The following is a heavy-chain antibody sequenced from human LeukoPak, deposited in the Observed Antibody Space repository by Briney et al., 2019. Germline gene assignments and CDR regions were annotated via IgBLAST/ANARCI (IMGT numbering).Heavy chain of an antibody. Sequence: PGGSLRLSCAASGFTVSSNYMSWVRQAPGKGLEWVSVIYSGGSTYYADSVKGRFTISRDNSKNTLYLQMNSLRAEDTAVYYCARDQYYYGSGSYLGYWGQGTLVTVSS. D-gene: IGHD3-10*01. CDR3: ARDQYYYGSGSYLGY. J-gene: IGHJ4*02. CDR1: GFTVSSNY. CDR2: IYSGGST. V-gene: IGHV3-66*02.